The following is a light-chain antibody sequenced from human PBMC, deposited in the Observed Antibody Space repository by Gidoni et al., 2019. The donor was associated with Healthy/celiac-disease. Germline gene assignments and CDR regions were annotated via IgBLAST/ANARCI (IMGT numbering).Light chain of an antibody. J-gene: IGLJ2*01. CDR2: GKN. V-gene: IGLV3-19*01. CDR3: NSRDSSGNHLHVV. CDR1: SLRSYY. Sequence: SSELTQDPAVSVALGQTVRITCQGDSLRSYYARWYQQKPGQAPVLVIYGKNNRPSGIPYLFSGSSSGNTASLTLTGAQAEDEADYYCNSRDSSGNHLHVVFGGGTKLTVL.